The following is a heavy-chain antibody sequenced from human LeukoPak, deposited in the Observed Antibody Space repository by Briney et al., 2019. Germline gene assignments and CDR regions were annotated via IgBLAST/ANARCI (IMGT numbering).Heavy chain of an antibody. CDR2: INSDGSST. V-gene: IGHV3-74*01. Sequence: GGSLRLSCAASGFTFSTYWMHWVRQAPGKGLVWVSRINSDGSSTNYADSVEGRFTISRDNAKNTLYLQMNSLRAEDTAVYYCARDLSTSWYYFDYWGQGTLVTVSS. CDR3: ARDLSTSWYYFDY. J-gene: IGHJ4*02. D-gene: IGHD6-13*01. CDR1: GFTFSTYW.